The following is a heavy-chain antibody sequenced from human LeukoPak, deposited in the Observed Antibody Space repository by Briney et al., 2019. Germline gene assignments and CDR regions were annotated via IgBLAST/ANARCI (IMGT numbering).Heavy chain of an antibody. D-gene: IGHD1-26*01. CDR3: ARVIGSYGDSAY. V-gene: IGHV3-48*04. Sequence: GGSLRLSCAVSGFTFSSYSMNWVRQAPGKGLEWLSYISSSSSAIYYADSVKGRFTISRDNAKNSLYLQMNSLRAEDTAVYYCARVIGSYGDSAYWGQGTLVTVSS. J-gene: IGHJ4*02. CDR1: GFTFSSYS. CDR2: ISSSSSAI.